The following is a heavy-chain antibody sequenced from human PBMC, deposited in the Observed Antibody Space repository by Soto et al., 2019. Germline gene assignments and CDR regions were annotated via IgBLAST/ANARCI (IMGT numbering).Heavy chain of an antibody. CDR3: ASILNGLPNWFDP. Sequence: GGSLRLSCAASGFTFSSYAMHWVRQAPGKGLEWVAVISYDGSNKYYADSVKGRFTISRDNSKNTLYLQMNSLRAEDTAVYYCASILNGLPNWFDPWGQGTLVTVSS. CDR1: GFTFSSYA. CDR2: ISYDGSNK. J-gene: IGHJ5*02. V-gene: IGHV3-30-3*01.